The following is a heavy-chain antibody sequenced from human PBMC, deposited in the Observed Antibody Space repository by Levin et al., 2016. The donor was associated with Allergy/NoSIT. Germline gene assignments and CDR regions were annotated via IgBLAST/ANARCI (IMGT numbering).Heavy chain of an antibody. D-gene: IGHD2-15*01. CDR3: ARVRIGDCSGGSCYQGYFDL. CDR2: IYHSGST. J-gene: IGHJ2*01. V-gene: IGHV4-30-2*01. Sequence: SETLSLTCAVSGGSISSGGYSWSWIRQPPGKGLEWIGYIYHSGSTYYNPSLKSRVTISVDRSKNQFSLKLSSVTAADTAVYYCARVRIGDCSGGSCYQGYFDLWGRGTLVTVSS. CDR1: GGSISSGGYS.